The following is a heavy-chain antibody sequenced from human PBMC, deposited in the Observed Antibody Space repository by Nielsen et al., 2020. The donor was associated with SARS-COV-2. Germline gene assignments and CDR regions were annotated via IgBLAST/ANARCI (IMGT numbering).Heavy chain of an antibody. CDR2: IDPTDSFT. Sequence: GESLKISCEASGYTFSTYWISWVRQMPGKGLEWMGRIDPTDSFTQYSPSFKGHVTISADKTRSIAYLQWSSLEASDSGIYYCSRMCSSWHFYGMDVWGQGTTVSV. V-gene: IGHV5-10-1*01. CDR3: SRMCSSWHFYGMDV. J-gene: IGHJ6*02. CDR1: GYTFSTYW. D-gene: IGHD6-13*01.